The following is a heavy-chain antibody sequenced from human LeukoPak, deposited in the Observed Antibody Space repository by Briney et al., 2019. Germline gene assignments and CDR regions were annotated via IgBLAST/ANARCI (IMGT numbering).Heavy chain of an antibody. J-gene: IGHJ4*02. V-gene: IGHV3-21*01. Sequence: PGGSLRLSCAASGFTFSSYSMNWVRQAPGKGLEWVSSISSSSSYIYYADSVKGRFTISRDNAKNSLYLQMNSLRAEDTAVYYCARGPDFWSGYSVSWGQGTLVTVSS. CDR2: ISSSSSYI. CDR3: ARGPDFWSGYSVS. D-gene: IGHD3-3*01. CDR1: GFTFSSYS.